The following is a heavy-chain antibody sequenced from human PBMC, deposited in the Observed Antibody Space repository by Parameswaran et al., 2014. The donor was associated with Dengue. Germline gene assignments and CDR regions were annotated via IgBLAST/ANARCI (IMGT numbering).Heavy chain of an antibody. J-gene: IGHJ4*02. V-gene: IGHV4-31*02. D-gene: IGHD3-3*01. CDR2: IYYSGST. CDR3: ARAEYGVRFLEWLFNGFDY. Sequence: RWIRQPPGKGLEWIGYIYYSGSTYYNPSLKSRVTISVDTSKNQFSLKLSSVTAADTAVYYCARAEYGVRFLEWLFNGFDYWGQGTLVTVSS.